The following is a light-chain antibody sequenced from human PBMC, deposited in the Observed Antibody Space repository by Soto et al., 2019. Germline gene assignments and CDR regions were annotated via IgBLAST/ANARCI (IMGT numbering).Light chain of an antibody. J-gene: IGKJ1*01. Sequence: DIQMTQSPSSVSASVGDRVIITCRASQSISNHLNWYQQKPGKAPKLLIFAASSLQSGVPSRFSGSRSGPDFTLTISSLQTEDFATYYCQQSYSSPPTFGQGTKVDI. CDR2: AAS. CDR1: QSISNH. CDR3: QQSYSSPPT. V-gene: IGKV1-39*01.